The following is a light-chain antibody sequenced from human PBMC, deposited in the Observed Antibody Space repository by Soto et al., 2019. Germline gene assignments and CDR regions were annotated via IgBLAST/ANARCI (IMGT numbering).Light chain of an antibody. V-gene: IGKV3-11*01. J-gene: IGKJ4*01. CDR2: FAS. CDR1: QTVSVN. CDR3: QERNRWPRGT. Sequence: EVVLTQSQAILSLSPGERATLSCRTSQTVSVNFAWYQHKPGQAPRPLIYFASGRAPGIPARFSGSGSGTNFTLTISSLEPEDFAVYYCQERNRWPRGTFGAGTKVDIK.